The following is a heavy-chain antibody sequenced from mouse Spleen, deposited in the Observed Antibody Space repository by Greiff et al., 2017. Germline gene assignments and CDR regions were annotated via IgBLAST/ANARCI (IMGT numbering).Heavy chain of an antibody. V-gene: IGHV5-9-2*01. CDR2: ISGGGSYT. J-gene: IGHJ3*01. D-gene: IGHD2-1*01. Sequence: DVHLVESGGGLVKPGGSLKLSCAASGFTFSSYGMSWVRQTPEKRLEWVATISGGGSYTYYPDSVKGRFTISRDNAKNNLYLQMSSLRSEDTALYYCARHGNYGEPWFAYWGQGTLVTVSA. CDR1: GFTFSSYG. CDR3: ARHGNYGEPWFAY.